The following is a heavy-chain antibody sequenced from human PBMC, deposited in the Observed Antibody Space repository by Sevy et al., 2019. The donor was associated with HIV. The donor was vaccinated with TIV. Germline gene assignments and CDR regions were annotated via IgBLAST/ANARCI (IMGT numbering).Heavy chain of an antibody. J-gene: IGHJ6*02. CDR2: ISHDGINE. CDR1: GFSFSYYG. V-gene: IGHV3-30*18. D-gene: IGHD1-26*01. CDR3: ANAYSGSYSHSYLYALDV. Sequence: GGSLRLSCIGSGFSFSYYGIHWVRQSPGKGLDWVVLISHDGINEYYVDSVKGRFTISRDNSKNTVYLEMNSLRNEDTAIYFCANAYSGSYSHSYLYALDVWGQGTTVTVSS.